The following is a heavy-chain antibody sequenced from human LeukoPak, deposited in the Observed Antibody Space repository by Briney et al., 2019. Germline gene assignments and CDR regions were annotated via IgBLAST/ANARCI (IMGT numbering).Heavy chain of an antibody. CDR2: ISSSSSTI. CDR3: ARDGGGCSSTSCYVAEYFQH. Sequence: GGSLRLSCAASGFTFSSYSMNWGRQAPGKGLEWVSYISSSSSTIYYADSVKGRFTISRDNAKNSLYLQMNSLRDEDTAVYYCARDGGGCSSTSCYVAEYFQHWGQGTLVTVSS. J-gene: IGHJ1*01. V-gene: IGHV3-48*02. CDR1: GFTFSSYS. D-gene: IGHD2-2*01.